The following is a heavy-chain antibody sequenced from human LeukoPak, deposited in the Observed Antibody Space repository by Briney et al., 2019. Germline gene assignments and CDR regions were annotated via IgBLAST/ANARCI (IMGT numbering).Heavy chain of an antibody. Sequence: SETLSLTCSVSGGPISSGGYYWSWIRQYPGMGLEWIGHVYHSGTTNYNPSLKSRVTISADTSKNQFSLKLNSVTAADTAVYFCARWAVRGVVNFDYWGQGIRVTVSS. J-gene: IGHJ4*02. CDR3: ARWAVRGVVNFDY. D-gene: IGHD3-10*01. CDR1: GGPISSGGYY. V-gene: IGHV4-31*03. CDR2: VYHSGTT.